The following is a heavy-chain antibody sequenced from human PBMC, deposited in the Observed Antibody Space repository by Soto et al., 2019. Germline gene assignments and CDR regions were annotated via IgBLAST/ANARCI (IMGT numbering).Heavy chain of an antibody. Sequence: GGSLRLSCAASGFTFSSYAMHWVRQAPGKGLEWVAVISYDGSNKYYADPVKGRFTISRDNSKNTLYLQMNSLRAEDTAVYYCAREVEPGYCSSTSCYYFDYWGQGTLVTVSS. CDR1: GFTFSSYA. CDR3: AREVEPGYCSSTSCYYFDY. CDR2: ISYDGSNK. D-gene: IGHD2-2*01. V-gene: IGHV3-30-3*01. J-gene: IGHJ4*02.